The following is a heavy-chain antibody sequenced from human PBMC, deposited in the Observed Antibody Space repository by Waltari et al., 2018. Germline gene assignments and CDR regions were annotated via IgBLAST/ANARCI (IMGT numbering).Heavy chain of an antibody. J-gene: IGHJ6*03. CDR2: FYHSGSK. Sequence: QVQLQESGPRLLKPSETLSLTCAVPDSSISSAFDWGWIRQPPGRGLEWIGSFYHSGSKYYNPSLKSRVTISVDTSRNQFSLRLSSVTAADTAVYYCTRGILFSGYMDVWGKGTKV. V-gene: IGHV4-38-2*01. CDR1: DSSISSAFD. CDR3: TRGILFSGYMDV. D-gene: IGHD3-10*02.